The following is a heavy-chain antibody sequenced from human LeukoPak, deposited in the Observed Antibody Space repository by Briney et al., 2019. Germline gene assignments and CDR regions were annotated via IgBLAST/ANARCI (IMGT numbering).Heavy chain of an antibody. J-gene: IGHJ3*02. V-gene: IGHV3-20*04. CDR3: ARALNGFDI. CDR2: IDRNGDST. Sequence: PGGSLRLSCAASGFTFDDYGMSWVRQAPGKGLEWVSGIDRNGDSTGYADSVKGRFTISRDNSRNTLYLQMNSLRAEDTAVYYCARALNGFDIWGPGTLVTVSS. CDR1: GFTFDDYG.